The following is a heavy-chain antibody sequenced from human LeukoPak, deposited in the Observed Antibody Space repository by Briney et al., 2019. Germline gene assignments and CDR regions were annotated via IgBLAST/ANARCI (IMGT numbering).Heavy chain of an antibody. CDR1: GFTFSSYG. D-gene: IGHD3-22*01. Sequence: GGSLRLSCAASGFTFSSYGMHWVRQAPGKGLEWVAVISYDGGNKYYADSVKGRFTISRDNSKNTLYLQMNSLKAEDTAVYYCTRSLDISGYFYPFDDWGQGTLVTASS. V-gene: IGHV3-30*03. CDR3: TRSLDISGYFYPFDD. J-gene: IGHJ4*02. CDR2: ISYDGGNK.